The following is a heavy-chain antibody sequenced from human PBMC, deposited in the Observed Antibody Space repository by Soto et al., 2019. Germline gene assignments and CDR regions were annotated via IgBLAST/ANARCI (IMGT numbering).Heavy chain of an antibody. V-gene: IGHV1-69*01. Sequence: QVQLVQSGAEVKKPGSSVKVSSKASGGTFSSYAISWVRQAPGQGLEWMGGIIPIFGTANYAQKFQGRVTITADESTSTAYMELSSLRSDDTAVYYCARSVNTAMVTRYYYGMDVWGQGTTVTVSS. J-gene: IGHJ6*02. D-gene: IGHD5-18*01. CDR3: ARSVNTAMVTRYYYGMDV. CDR2: IIPIFGTA. CDR1: GGTFSSYA.